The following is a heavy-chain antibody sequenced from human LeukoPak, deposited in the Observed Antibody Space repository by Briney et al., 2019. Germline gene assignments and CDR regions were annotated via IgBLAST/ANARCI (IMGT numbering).Heavy chain of an antibody. V-gene: IGHV5-51*01. CDR3: ARVKGYDSTGNYESHFDY. J-gene: IGHJ4*02. CDR2: IYPDDSDT. Sequence: GESLQISCKGSGYSFANYWIGWVRQMPGKGLEWTGVIYPDDSDTRYRLSFQGQVTISADKSVSSAYLQWSGLKASDTAMYYCARVKGYDSTGNYESHFDYWGQGTLVTVSS. CDR1: GYSFANYW. D-gene: IGHD3-22*01.